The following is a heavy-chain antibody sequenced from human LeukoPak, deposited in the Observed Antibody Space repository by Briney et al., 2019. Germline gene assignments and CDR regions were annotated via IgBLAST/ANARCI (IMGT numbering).Heavy chain of an antibody. V-gene: IGHV4-59*01. CDR2: IYYSGST. J-gene: IGHJ6*02. CDR1: GGSISSYY. Sequence: SETLSLTCTVSGGSISSYYWSWIRQPPGKGLEWIGYIYYSGSTNYNPSLKSRVTISVDTSKNQFSLKLSSVTAADTAVYYCARKTPYYPHYCGMDVWGQGTTVTVSS. CDR3: ARKTPYYPHYCGMDV. D-gene: IGHD1-26*01.